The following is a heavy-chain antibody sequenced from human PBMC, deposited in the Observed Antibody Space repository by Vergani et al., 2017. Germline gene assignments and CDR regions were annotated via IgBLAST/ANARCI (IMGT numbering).Heavy chain of an antibody. D-gene: IGHD6-19*01. CDR1: GFTFSSYG. V-gene: IGHV3-33*01. Sequence: QVQLVESGGGVVQPGRSLRLSCAASGFTFSSYGMHWVRKAPGKGLEWVAVIWYVGSKKNYADSVKGRFTMSRDNSKSTRYLQMNSLRAEDTAVYYCARAGGIAVAGTLNWFDPGGEGTRVTVSS. CDR2: IWYVGSKK. J-gene: IGHJ5*02. CDR3: ARAGGIAVAGTLNWFDP.